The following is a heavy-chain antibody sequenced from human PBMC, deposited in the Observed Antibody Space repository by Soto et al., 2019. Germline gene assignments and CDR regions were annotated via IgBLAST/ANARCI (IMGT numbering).Heavy chain of an antibody. CDR1: GYTFTSYG. J-gene: IGHJ6*03. D-gene: IGHD3-9*01. CDR2: ISAYNGNT. Sequence: ASVKVSCKASGYTFTSYGISWVRQAPGQGLEWMGWISAYNGNTNYAQKLQGRVTMTTDTSTSTAYMELRSLRSDDTAVYYCARGFYDILTGYSSYYYYYYMDVSGKGTTVTVSS. V-gene: IGHV1-18*01. CDR3: ARGFYDILTGYSSYYYYYYMDV.